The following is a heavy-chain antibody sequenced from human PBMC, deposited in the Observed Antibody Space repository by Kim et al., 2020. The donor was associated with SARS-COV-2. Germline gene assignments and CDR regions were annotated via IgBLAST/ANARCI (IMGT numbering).Heavy chain of an antibody. CDR1: GFTFINAW. D-gene: IGHD1-1*01. J-gene: IGHJ4*02. CDR3: SSENWYYFNY. V-gene: IGHV3-15*01. CDR2: IQRIADGGTI. Sequence: GGSLRLSCSVSGFTFINAWMTWVRQAPGKGLEWVGRIQRIADGGTINYAAPVKGRFTISRDDSKNMLYLQMDSLKTEDTAVYYCSSENWYYFNYWGQGTL.